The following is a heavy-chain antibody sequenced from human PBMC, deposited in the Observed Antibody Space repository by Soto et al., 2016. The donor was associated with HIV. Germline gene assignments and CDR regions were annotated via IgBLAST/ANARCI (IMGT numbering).Heavy chain of an antibody. CDR2: MNPNSGNT. Sequence: QVQLVQSGAQVKKPGASVKVSCKTSGYTFTSYDINWVRQAPGQGLEWMGWMNPNSGNTGYAQNFQGRVTITMNTSISTAYMELRSLRSGDAAVYYCATFLIVGATPDAFDIWAKGQWSPSLQ. J-gene: IGHJ3*02. D-gene: IGHD1-26*01. CDR3: ATFLIVGATPDAFDI. CDR1: GYTFTSYD. V-gene: IGHV1-8*03.